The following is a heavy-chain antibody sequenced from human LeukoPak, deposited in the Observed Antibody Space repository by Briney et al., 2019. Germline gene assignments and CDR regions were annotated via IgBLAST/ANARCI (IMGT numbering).Heavy chain of an antibody. CDR2: ISASGSST. CDR3: TKAQGYGGNSGIDY. J-gene: IGHJ4*02. Sequence: GGSLRLSCAASGFTFSSYAMIWVRQAPGKGLEWVSGISASGSSTYYADSVKGRFTISRDNSENTLYLQMNSLRAEDTAIYYCTKAQGYGGNSGIDYWGQGTLVTVSS. D-gene: IGHD4-23*01. CDR1: GFTFSSYA. V-gene: IGHV3-23*01.